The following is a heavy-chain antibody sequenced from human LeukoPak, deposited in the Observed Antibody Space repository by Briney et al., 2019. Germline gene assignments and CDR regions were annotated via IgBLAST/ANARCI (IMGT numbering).Heavy chain of an antibody. J-gene: IGHJ4*02. V-gene: IGHV4-4*02. CDR3: ASRRRWFDY. CDR2: IYHSGST. Sequence: GSLRLSCAASGFTFSSYGMHWVRQAPGKGLEWIGEIYHSGSTNYNPSLKSRVTISVDKSKNQFSLKLSSVTAADTAVYYCASRRRWFDYWGQGTLVTVSS. D-gene: IGHD4-23*01. CDR1: GFTFSSYGM.